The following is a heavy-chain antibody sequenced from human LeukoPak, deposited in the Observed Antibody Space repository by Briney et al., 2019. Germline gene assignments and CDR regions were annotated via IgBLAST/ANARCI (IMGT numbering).Heavy chain of an antibody. V-gene: IGHV6-1*01. CDR1: GDSVSSNSAA. J-gene: IGHJ5*02. CDR3: ARGSWDIVVVVAATTWFDP. CDR2: TYYRSKLYN. Sequence: SQTLSLTCAISGDSVSSNSAAWNWIRQSPSRGLEWLGRTYYRSKLYNDYAVSVKSRITINPDTSKNQFSLQLNSVTPEDTAVYYCARGSWDIVVVVAATTWFDPWGQGTLVTVSS. D-gene: IGHD2-15*01.